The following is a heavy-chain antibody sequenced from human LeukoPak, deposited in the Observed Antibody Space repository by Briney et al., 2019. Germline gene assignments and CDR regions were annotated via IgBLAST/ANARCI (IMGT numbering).Heavy chain of an antibody. J-gene: IGHJ4*02. CDR3: ARYGVEFDY. CDR2: ISGSGGST. D-gene: IGHD4-17*01. CDR1: GFTFSSYA. Sequence: PGGSLRLSCAASGFTFSSYAMSWVRQAPGKGLEWVSAISGSGGSTYYADSVKGRFTISRDNAKNSLYLQMNSLRAEDTAVYYCARYGVEFDYWGQGTLVTVSS. V-gene: IGHV3-23*01.